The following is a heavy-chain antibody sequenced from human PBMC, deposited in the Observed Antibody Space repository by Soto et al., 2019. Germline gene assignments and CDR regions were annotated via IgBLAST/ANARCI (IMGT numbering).Heavy chain of an antibody. CDR3: AREGSSSGPDYEY. D-gene: IGHD3-22*01. J-gene: IGHJ4*02. CDR1: GFTFSDYY. Sequence: EVQLVESGGGLVQPGGSLRLSCAASGFTFSDYYINWVRQAPGKGLEWVGRTRNKANSYTTDYAAFVTGRFTISRDDSKNLIDLQMNSLKTEDTAVYYCAREGSSSGPDYEYWGQGTLVTVSS. V-gene: IGHV3-72*01. CDR2: TRNKANSYTT.